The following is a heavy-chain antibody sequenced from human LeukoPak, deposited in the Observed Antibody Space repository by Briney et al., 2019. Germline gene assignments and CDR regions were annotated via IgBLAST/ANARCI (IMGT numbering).Heavy chain of an antibody. CDR1: GFIFSSYA. Sequence: TRGSLRLSCAASGFIFSSYAMSWVRQAPGKGLEWVSAISGGGSSTYYANSVKGRFTISRDNSKNTLYLQMNSLRAEDTAVYYCAKEALSGSYSYIDYWGQGTLVTISS. D-gene: IGHD1-26*01. CDR2: ISGGGSST. J-gene: IGHJ4*02. V-gene: IGHV3-23*01. CDR3: AKEALSGSYSYIDY.